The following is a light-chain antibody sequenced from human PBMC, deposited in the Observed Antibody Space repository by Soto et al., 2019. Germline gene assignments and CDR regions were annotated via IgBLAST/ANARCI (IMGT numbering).Light chain of an antibody. CDR2: DAS. CDR3: QQRSNWPPWT. Sequence: PVERATLSCRASQSVSSYLAWYQQKPGQAPRLLIYDASNRATGIPARFSGSGSGTDFTLTISSLEPEDFAVYYCQQRSNWPPWTFGQGTKVDIK. V-gene: IGKV3-11*01. CDR1: QSVSSY. J-gene: IGKJ1*01.